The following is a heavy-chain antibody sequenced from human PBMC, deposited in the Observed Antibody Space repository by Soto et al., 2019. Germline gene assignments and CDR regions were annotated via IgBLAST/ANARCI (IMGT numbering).Heavy chain of an antibody. Sequence: QVQLVQSGAEVKKPGASVKVSCKASGSTFTSYDNNGVRQATGQGREWRGWMNPNSGNTGYAQQFQGRVTMTRNTSISTAYRELSSLRSEDTAVYYCARGWVRDIVVVPAAIADYWGQGTLVTVSS. V-gene: IGHV1-8*01. D-gene: IGHD2-2*01. CDR1: GSTFTSYD. CDR2: MNPNSGNT. J-gene: IGHJ4*02. CDR3: ARGWVRDIVVVPAAIADY.